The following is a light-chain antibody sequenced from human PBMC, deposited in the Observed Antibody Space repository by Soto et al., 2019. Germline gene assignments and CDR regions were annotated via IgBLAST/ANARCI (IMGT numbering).Light chain of an antibody. CDR1: SSNIGSNT. CDR3: AAWDDSLNGVV. V-gene: IGLV1-44*01. CDR2: STN. J-gene: IGLJ2*01. Sequence: QSVLTQPPSASGTPGQRVTISCSGSSSNIGSNTVNWYQQLPGTAPKLLIYSTNQRPSGVPDRFSGSKSGTSASLAISGLQSEDEADYYCAAWDDSLNGVVFGGGTTLTVL.